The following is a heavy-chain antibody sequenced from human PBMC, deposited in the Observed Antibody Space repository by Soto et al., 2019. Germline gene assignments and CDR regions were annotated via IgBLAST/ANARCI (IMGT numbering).Heavy chain of an antibody. V-gene: IGHV4-31*03. CDR3: ARDHIVYCSGGSCFYV. CDR2: IYYSGST. J-gene: IGHJ4*02. Sequence: PSETLSLTCTVSGGSISSGGYYWSWIRQHPGKGLEWTGYIYYSGSTYYNPSLKSRVTISVDTSKNQFSLKLSSVTAADTAVYYCARDHIVYCSGGSCFYVWGQGTLVTVSS. CDR1: GGSISSGGYY. D-gene: IGHD2-15*01.